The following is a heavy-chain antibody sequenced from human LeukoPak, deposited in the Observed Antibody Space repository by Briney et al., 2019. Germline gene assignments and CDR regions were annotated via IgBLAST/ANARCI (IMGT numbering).Heavy chain of an antibody. CDR3: ARDRDSSGWFWAGPYYYYYGMDV. CDR1: GYTFTSYG. V-gene: IGHV1-18*01. D-gene: IGHD6-19*01. CDR2: ISAYNGNT. J-gene: IGHJ6*02. Sequence: ASVKDSCKASGYTFTSYGISWVRQAPGRGLEWMGWISAYNGNTNYAQKLQGRVTMTTDTSTSTAYMELRSLRSDDTAVYYCARDRDSSGWFWAGPYYYYYGMDVWGQGTTVTVSS.